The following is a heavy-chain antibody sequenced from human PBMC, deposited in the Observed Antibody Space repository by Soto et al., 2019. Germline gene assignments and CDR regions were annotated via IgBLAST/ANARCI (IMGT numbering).Heavy chain of an antibody. D-gene: IGHD1-26*01. V-gene: IGHV4-31*03. CDR3: TSDGDRVGATAADY. CDR1: GGSISSGGYY. Sequence: QVQLQESGPGLVKPSQTLSLTCTVSGGSISSGGYYWSWIRQHPGKGLEWIGYIYYSGSTYYNPSLKRCDTKSVDTSKKQFSPKLSSLNAADSAVYYCTSDGDRVGATAADYWGQGTLVTVSS. CDR2: IYYSGST. J-gene: IGHJ4*02.